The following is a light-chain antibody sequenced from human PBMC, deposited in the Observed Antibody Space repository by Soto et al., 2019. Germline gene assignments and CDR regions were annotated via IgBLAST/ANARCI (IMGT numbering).Light chain of an antibody. CDR3: QVWENSINHWV. J-gene: IGLJ3*02. Sequence: SYELTQPPSVSVAPGQTATITCGGNNIGSKSVHWYQQKPGQAPVLVVYDDSDRPSGIPERFSGSNSGNTATLTISGVEAGDEADYYCQVWENSINHWVFGGGTKLTAL. V-gene: IGLV3-21*02. CDR1: NIGSKS. CDR2: DDS.